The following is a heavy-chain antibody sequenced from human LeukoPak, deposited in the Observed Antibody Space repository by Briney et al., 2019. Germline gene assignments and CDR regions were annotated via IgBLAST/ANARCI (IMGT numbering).Heavy chain of an antibody. V-gene: IGHV4-30-4*08. D-gene: IGHD3-3*01. Sequence: PSETLSLTCTVSGGSISSGDYYWSWIRRPPGKGLEWIGYIYYSGSTYYNPSLKSRVTISVDTSKNQFSLKLSSVTAADTAVYYCARDVDSRTTIFGVVGYFDLWGRGTPVTVSS. CDR2: IYYSGST. CDR1: GGSISSGDYY. J-gene: IGHJ2*01. CDR3: ARDVDSRTTIFGVVGYFDL.